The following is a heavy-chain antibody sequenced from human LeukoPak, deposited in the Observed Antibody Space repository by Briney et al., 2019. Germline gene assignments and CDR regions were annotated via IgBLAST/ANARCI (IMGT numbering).Heavy chain of an antibody. CDR1: GGSISSSSYY. D-gene: IGHD6-13*01. V-gene: IGHV4-39*07. J-gene: IGHJ4*02. CDR3: ARDFRRWSSSSWPRFDY. Sequence: SETLSLTCTVSGGSISSSSYYWGWIRQPPGKGLEWIGSIYYNGSTYYNPSLKSRVTISVDTSKNQFSLKLSSVTAADTAVYYCARDFRRWSSSSWPRFDYWGQGTLVTVSS. CDR2: IYYNGST.